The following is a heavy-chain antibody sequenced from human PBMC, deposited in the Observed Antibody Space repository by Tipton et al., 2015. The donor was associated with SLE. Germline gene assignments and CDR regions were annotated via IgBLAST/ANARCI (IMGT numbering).Heavy chain of an antibody. Sequence: TLSLTCTVSGGSISSGGYYWTWIRQLPGKGLEWIGYIYYSGNTYYNPSLKRRVTISVDNSKNQFSLNLNSVTAADTAVYYCARVETTVSHPDYWGQGTLVTVSS. V-gene: IGHV4-31*03. CDR1: GGSISSGGYY. D-gene: IGHD4-17*01. CDR2: IYYSGNT. CDR3: ARVETTVSHPDY. J-gene: IGHJ4*02.